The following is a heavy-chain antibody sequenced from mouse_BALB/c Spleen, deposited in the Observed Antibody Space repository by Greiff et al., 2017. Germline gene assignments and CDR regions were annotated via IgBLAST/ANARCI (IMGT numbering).Heavy chain of an antibody. D-gene: IGHD2-1*01. V-gene: IGHV5-12-1*01. CDR2: ISSGGGST. CDR3: ARHGNYGAWFAY. J-gene: IGHJ3*01. Sequence: EVQRVESGGGLVKPGGSLKLSCAASGFAFSSYDMSWVRQTPEKRLEWVAYISSGGGSTYYPDTVKGRFTISRDNAKNTLYLQMSSLKSEDTAMYYCARHGNYGAWFAYWGQGTLVTVSA. CDR1: GFAFSSYD.